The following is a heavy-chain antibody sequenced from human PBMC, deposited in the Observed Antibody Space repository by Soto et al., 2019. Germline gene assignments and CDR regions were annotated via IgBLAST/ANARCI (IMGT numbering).Heavy chain of an antibody. V-gene: IGHV5-51*01. CDR2: ICPGYSNI. CDR1: GYIFTDHC. D-gene: IGHD2-21*02. CDR3: ARRHYCRGDCTINPDYYYGVDV. Sequence: EVQVVQSGAEVKEPGESLKISCKGSGYIFTDHCIVWVRQMAGKGLEWVRIICPGYSNIIYSPSVQGQVTISADMSISTAYLQWSSLKASDNAIYYCARRHYCRGDCTINPDYYYGVDVWGQGTTVTVSS. J-gene: IGHJ6*02.